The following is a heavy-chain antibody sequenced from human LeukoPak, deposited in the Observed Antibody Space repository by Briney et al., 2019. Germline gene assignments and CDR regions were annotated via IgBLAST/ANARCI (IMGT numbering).Heavy chain of an antibody. V-gene: IGHV3-7*04. Sequence: PGGSLRLSCAASGFTFSSYWMSWVRQAPGKGLEWVANIKQDGSEKYYVDSVKGRFTISRDNAKNSLYLQMNSLRAEDTAVYYCAKDHYYGSGSYSVYYYMDVWGKGTTVTISS. CDR1: GFTFSSYW. CDR2: IKQDGSEK. J-gene: IGHJ6*03. D-gene: IGHD3-10*01. CDR3: AKDHYYGSGSYSVYYYMDV.